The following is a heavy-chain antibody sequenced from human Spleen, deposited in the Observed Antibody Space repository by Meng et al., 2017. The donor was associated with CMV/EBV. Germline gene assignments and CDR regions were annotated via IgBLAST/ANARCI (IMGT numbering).Heavy chain of an antibody. J-gene: IGHJ5*02. CDR3: ARIRAWYCSSTSCYDPKNWFDP. CDR1: YG. CDR2: ISAYNGNT. D-gene: IGHD2-2*01. V-gene: IGHV1-18*01. Sequence: YGISWVRQAPGQGLEWMGWISAYNGNTNYAQKLQGRVTMTTDTSTSTAYMELRSLRSDDTAVYYCARIRAWYCSSTSCYDPKNWFDPWGQGTLVTVSS.